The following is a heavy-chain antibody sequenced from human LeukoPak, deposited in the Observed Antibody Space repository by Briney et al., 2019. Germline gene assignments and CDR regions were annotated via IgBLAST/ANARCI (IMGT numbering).Heavy chain of an antibody. CDR2: IKEDGSEK. D-gene: IGHD5-18*01. CDR3: ARESSDTAMVYGFDY. CDR1: GFTFSSYW. J-gene: IGHJ4*02. V-gene: IGHV3-7*03. Sequence: GGSLRLFCAASGFTFSSYWMSWVRQAPGKGLECVANIKEDGSEKYYVDSVKGRFTISRDNAKNSLYLQMNSLRAEDTALYYCARESSDTAMVYGFDYWGQGTLVTVSS.